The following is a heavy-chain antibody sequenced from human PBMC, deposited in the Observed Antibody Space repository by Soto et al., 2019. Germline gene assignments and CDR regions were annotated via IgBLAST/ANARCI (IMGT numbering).Heavy chain of an antibody. D-gene: IGHD6-13*01. V-gene: IGHV1-18*01. Sequence: QVQLVQSGAEVKKPGGSVKVSCKASGYTFTSYGISWVRQAPGQGLEWMGWISAYNGNTNYAQKLQGRVTMTTDTSTSTAYMELRSLRSDDTAVYYCARDRIGGSSWSDFDYWGQGTLVTVSS. CDR2: ISAYNGNT. CDR1: GYTFTSYG. J-gene: IGHJ4*02. CDR3: ARDRIGGSSWSDFDY.